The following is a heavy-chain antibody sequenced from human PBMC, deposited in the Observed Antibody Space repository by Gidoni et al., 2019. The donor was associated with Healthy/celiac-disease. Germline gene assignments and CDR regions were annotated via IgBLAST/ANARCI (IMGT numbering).Heavy chain of an antibody. J-gene: IGHJ4*02. D-gene: IGHD3-22*01. CDR3: ARGGPKYYYDSSGYYSR. Sequence: QVQLQESGPGLVKPSETLSLTCTVSGGSISSYYWSWIRQPPGKGLEWIGYIYYSGSTNYNPSLKSRVTISVDTSKNQFSLKLSSVTAADTAVYYCARGGPKYYYDSSGYYSRWGQGTLVTVSS. V-gene: IGHV4-59*01. CDR1: GGSISSYY. CDR2: IYYSGST.